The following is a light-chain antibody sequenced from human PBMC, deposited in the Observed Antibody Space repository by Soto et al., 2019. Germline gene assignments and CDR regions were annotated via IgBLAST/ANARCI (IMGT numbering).Light chain of an antibody. CDR2: YDS. J-gene: IGLJ3*02. V-gene: IGLV3-21*04. CDR1: NIGSKS. CDR3: QVWDSSSDHPGV. Sequence: VLTQPPSVSVAPGKTARITCGGNNIGSKSVHWYQQKPGQAPVLVIYYDSDRPSGIPERFSGSNSGNTATLTISRVEAGDEADYYCQVWDSSSDHPGVFGGGTKVTVL.